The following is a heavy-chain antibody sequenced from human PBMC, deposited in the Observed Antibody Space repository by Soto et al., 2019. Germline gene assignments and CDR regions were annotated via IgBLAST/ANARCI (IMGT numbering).Heavy chain of an antibody. CDR3: ARFSGNAFDI. V-gene: IGHV4-39*01. J-gene: IGHJ3*02. CDR1: GGSISSSSYN. CDR2: IYYNGDT. Sequence: LSLTCSVSGGSISSSSYNWDWIRQPPGKGLEWIGTIYYNGDTDYNPSLKSRATISVDASDYQFSLKLSSVTAADTSIYYCARFSGNAFDIWGHGTMVTVSS.